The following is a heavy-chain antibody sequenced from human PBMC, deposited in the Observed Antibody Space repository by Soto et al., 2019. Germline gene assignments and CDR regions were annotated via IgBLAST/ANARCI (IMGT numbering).Heavy chain of an antibody. CDR2: IYYSGST. D-gene: IGHD2-15*01. CDR1: GGSISSGDYY. V-gene: IGHV4-30-4*01. CDR3: ASQIPYIVVASGWFDP. J-gene: IGHJ5*02. Sequence: PSETLSLTCTVSGGSISSGDYYWSWIRQPPGKGLEWIGYIYYSGSTYYNPSLKSRVTISVDTSKNQFSLKLSSVTAADTAVYYCASQIPYIVVASGWFDPWGQGTLVTVSS.